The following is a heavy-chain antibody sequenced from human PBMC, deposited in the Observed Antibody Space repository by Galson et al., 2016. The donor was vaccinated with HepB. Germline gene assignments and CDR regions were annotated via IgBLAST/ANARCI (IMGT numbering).Heavy chain of an antibody. Sequence: SLRLSCAAPGFTFSDFAIHWVRQAPGKGLEYVAGVSSNGDTTYFADSVKGRFTISRDNSKNTVYLQLSSLRVDDTAVYYCVKDGYSGSYDYWGQGTLVTVSS. CDR2: VSSNGDTT. D-gene: IGHD1-26*01. CDR3: VKDGYSGSYDY. V-gene: IGHV3-64D*06. CDR1: GFTFSDFA. J-gene: IGHJ4*02.